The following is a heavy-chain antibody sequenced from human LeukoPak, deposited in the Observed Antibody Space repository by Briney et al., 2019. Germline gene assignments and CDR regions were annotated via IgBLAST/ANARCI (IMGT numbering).Heavy chain of an antibody. J-gene: IGHJ5*02. CDR3: ARHEYSGSYYGLSWFDP. D-gene: IGHD1-26*01. Sequence: SETLSLTCTVSGGSISSSGYYWGWIRQPPGKGLEWIASIYYSGSTYYNPSLKSRVTIPVDTSKNQLSLKPSSLTAADTAVYYCARHEYSGSYYGLSWFDPWGQGTLVTVSS. CDR2: IYYSGST. V-gene: IGHV4-39*01. CDR1: GGSISSSGYY.